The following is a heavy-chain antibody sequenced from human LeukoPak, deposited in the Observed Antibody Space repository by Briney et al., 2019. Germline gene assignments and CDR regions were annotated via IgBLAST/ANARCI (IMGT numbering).Heavy chain of an antibody. CDR3: ARMAGDSSGYNPIDY. CDR2: INPNSGGT. V-gene: IGHV1-2*02. Sequence: ASVKVSCKASGYSFTGYYVHWVRQAPGQGLEWMGWINPNSGGTKYAQNFQGRVIMTRDTSISTAYMELSRLRSDDTAMYYCARMAGDSSGYNPIDYWGRGTLVTVSS. CDR1: GYSFTGYY. J-gene: IGHJ4*02. D-gene: IGHD3-22*01.